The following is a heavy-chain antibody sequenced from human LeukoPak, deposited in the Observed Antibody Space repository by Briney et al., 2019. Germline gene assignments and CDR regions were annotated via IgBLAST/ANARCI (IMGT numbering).Heavy chain of an antibody. CDR1: GFTFTDYT. J-gene: IGHJ4*02. V-gene: IGHV3-64*01. Sequence: GGSLRLSCAASGFTFTDYTMHWVRQAPGKGLEYVAGISADGAGTGHANSVKGRFTISRVNSKNTLYLQMGSLRPEDMAVYYCVRGGWQLLGHFDSWGQGTPVTVSS. CDR3: VRGGWQLLGHFDS. D-gene: IGHD2-15*01. CDR2: ISADGAGT.